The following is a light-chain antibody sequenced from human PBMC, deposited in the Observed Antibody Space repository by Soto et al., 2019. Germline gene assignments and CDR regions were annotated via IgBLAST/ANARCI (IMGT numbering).Light chain of an antibody. CDR3: SSYAGSNILV. Sequence: QSALTQPPSASGSPGQSITISCTGTSSDVGAYNYVSWYQQLPGKAPKLIIHEVNKRPSGVPDRFSGSKSGNTASLTVTGLEAEDEDDYYCSSYAGSNILVFGEGTKLTVL. V-gene: IGLV2-8*01. CDR1: SSDVGAYNY. CDR2: EVN. J-gene: IGLJ2*01.